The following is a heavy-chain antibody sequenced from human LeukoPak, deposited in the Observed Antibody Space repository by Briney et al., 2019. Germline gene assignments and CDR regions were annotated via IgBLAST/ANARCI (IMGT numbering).Heavy chain of an antibody. V-gene: IGHV1-46*01. Sequence: GASVKVSCKASGYTFTSNYIHWVRQAPGQGLEWMGMIYPRDGSTSYAQKFQGRVTMTRNTSISTAYMELSSLRSEDTAVYYCALPWGSSTAWGQGTLVTVSS. CDR2: IYPRDGST. CDR1: GYTFTSNY. D-gene: IGHD6-6*01. J-gene: IGHJ5*02. CDR3: ALPWGSSTA.